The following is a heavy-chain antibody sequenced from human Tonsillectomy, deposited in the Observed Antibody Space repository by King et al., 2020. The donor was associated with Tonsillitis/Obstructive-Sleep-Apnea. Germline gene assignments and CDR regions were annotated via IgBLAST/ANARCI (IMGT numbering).Heavy chain of an antibody. CDR1: KLTFSRYW. Sequence: VQLVESGGGLVQPGGSLRLSCAASKLTFSRYWMHWVRQAPGKGLVWVSRINGDGSSTSYADAVKGRFTISRDNAKNTLYLQMNSLRADDTAVYYCVAGVDPWGQGTLVTVSS. CDR2: INGDGSST. D-gene: IGHD3-10*01. CDR3: VAGVDP. V-gene: IGHV3-74*01. J-gene: IGHJ5*02.